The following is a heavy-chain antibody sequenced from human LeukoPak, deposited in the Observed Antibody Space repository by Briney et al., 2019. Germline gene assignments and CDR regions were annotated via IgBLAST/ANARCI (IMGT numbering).Heavy chain of an antibody. Sequence: SETLSLTCSVSGGSISSGSYYWSWIRQPAGKGLEWIGRIYTRGSTNYNPSLKSRVTISVDTSKNQFSLKLTSVTAADTAVYYCARDGGVYSSGWYDYWGQGTLVTVSS. CDR3: ARDGGVYSSGWYDY. D-gene: IGHD6-19*01. J-gene: IGHJ4*02. CDR1: GGSISSGSYY. CDR2: IYTRGST. V-gene: IGHV4-61*02.